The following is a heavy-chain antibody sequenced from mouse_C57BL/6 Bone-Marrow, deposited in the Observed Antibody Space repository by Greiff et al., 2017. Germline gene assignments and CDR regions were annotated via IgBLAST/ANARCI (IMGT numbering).Heavy chain of an antibody. Sequence: EVQLQQSGPVLVKPGASVKMSCKASGYTFTDYYMNWVKQSPGKGLEWIGVIYPYNGGTNYNQKFKGKATLTVDNSSSTAYMELNSLTSEDSAVYYCARWGSDYWGQGTTVTVSS. D-gene: IGHD3-1*01. V-gene: IGHV1-19*01. CDR2: IYPYNGGT. CDR3: ARWGSDY. J-gene: IGHJ2*01. CDR1: GYTFTDYY.